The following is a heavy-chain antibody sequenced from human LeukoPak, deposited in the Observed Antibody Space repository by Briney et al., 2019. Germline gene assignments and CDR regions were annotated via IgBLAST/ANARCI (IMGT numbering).Heavy chain of an antibody. CDR2: ISGSSSYI. CDR3: AKARVVLMVYAIPFLYFDY. V-gene: IGHV3-21*04. J-gene: IGHJ4*02. Sequence: GGSLRLSCAASGFIFSSYSMNWVRQAPGKGLEWVSSISGSSSYIYYADSVKGRFTISRDNSKNTLYLQMNSLRAEDTAVYYCAKARVVLMVYAIPFLYFDYWGQGTLVTVSS. CDR1: GFIFSSYS. D-gene: IGHD2-8*01.